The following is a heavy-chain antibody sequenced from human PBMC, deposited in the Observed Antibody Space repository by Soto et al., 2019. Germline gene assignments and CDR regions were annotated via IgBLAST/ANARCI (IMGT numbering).Heavy chain of an antibody. CDR1: GFTFSAYY. CDR2: ISDSGSLT. J-gene: IGHJ4*02. CDR3: ARALVLGVGALSQ. Sequence: GGSLRLSCAASGFTFSAYYMSWIRQAPGKGLEWVSYISDSGSLTHYGDSVKGRFTISRDNAKASLYLQMDSLRAEDTAIYYCARALVLGVGALSQWGQGTLVTVYS. V-gene: IGHV3-11*01. D-gene: IGHD1-26*01.